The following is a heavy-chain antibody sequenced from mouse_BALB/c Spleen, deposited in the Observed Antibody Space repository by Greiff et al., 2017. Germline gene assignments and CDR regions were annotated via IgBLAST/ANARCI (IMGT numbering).Heavy chain of an antibody. CDR1: GFSLTSYG. D-gene: IGHD2-14*01. CDR3: ARYYWSAWYFDV. J-gene: IGHJ1*01. V-gene: IGHV2-9*02. CDR2: IWAGGST. Sequence: QVQLMESGPGLVAPSQSLSLSCTVSGFSLTSYGVHWVRQPPGKGLEWLGVIWAGGSTNYNSSLMSRLSISKDNSKSKVFLKMNSLKTDDTAMYYCARYYWSAWYFDVWGAGTTVTVSS.